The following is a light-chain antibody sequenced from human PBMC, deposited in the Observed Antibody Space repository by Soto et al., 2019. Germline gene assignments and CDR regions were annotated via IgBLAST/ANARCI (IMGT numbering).Light chain of an antibody. Sequence: DIQMTQSPSTLSASVGDRVTITCRASQTISNSLAWYQQRPGRAPKLLIYKASTLESGVPSGFSASGSGTEFTLTISSLQPDDFATYYCQQYHSDSWTFGQGTKVEIK. CDR3: QQYHSDSWT. J-gene: IGKJ1*01. V-gene: IGKV1-5*03. CDR1: QTISNS. CDR2: KAS.